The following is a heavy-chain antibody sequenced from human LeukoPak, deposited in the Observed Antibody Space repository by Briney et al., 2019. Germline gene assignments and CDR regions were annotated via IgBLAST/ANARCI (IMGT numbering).Heavy chain of an antibody. D-gene: IGHD3-3*01. Sequence: SETLSLTCTVSGGSISSYYWSWIRQPPGKGLEWIGRIYSSGSTTYNPSLRSRVTISLDTSKNQFSLRLSSVTAADTAVYFCARGLDLWSGYHFDFWGQGILGTVSS. CDR3: ARGLDLWSGYHFDF. CDR1: GGSISSYY. V-gene: IGHV4-59*08. CDR2: IYSSGST. J-gene: IGHJ4*02.